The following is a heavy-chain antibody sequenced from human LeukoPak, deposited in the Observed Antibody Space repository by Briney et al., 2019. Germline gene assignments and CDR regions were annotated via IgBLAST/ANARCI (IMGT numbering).Heavy chain of an antibody. J-gene: IGHJ4*02. V-gene: IGHV4-31*03. CDR1: TGPISSGAYY. Sequence: SETLSLTCPVSTGPISSGAYYGSWIRQHPGKGLEWIGYIYYSGSTYYNPSLKSRVTISVDTSKNQFSLKLSSVTAADTAVYYCARGVRWLQLSYFDYWGQGTLVTVSS. CDR2: IYYSGST. CDR3: ARGVRWLQLSYFDY. D-gene: IGHD5-24*01.